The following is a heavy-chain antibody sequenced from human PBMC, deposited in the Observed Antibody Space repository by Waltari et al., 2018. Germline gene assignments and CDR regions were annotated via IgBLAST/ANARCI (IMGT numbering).Heavy chain of an antibody. CDR3: ATRYGGVPAAVDYYYYYYMDV. Sequence: QVQLVQSGAEVKKPGSSVKVSCKASGGTFSSYAISWVRQAPGQGLEWRGGIIPIFGTANYAQKFQGRVTITADESTSTAYMELSSLRSEDTAVYYCATRYGGVPAAVDYYYYYYMDVWGKGTTVTVSS. V-gene: IGHV1-69*01. CDR2: IIPIFGTA. J-gene: IGHJ6*03. D-gene: IGHD2-2*01. CDR1: GGTFSSYA.